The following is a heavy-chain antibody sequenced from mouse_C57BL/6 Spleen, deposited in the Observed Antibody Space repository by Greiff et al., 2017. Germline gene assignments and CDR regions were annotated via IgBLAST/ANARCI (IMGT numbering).Heavy chain of an antibody. D-gene: IGHD1-1*01. CDR1: GYTFTSYG. CDR2: IYPRSGNT. J-gene: IGHJ4*01. CDR3: ARSYFITADLNAMDY. V-gene: IGHV1-81*01. Sequence: LQESGAELARPGASVKLSCKASGYTFTSYGISWVKQRTGQGLEWIGEIYPRSGNTYYNEKFKGKATLTADKSSSTAYMELRSLTSEDSAVYFCARSYFITADLNAMDYWGQGTSVTVSS.